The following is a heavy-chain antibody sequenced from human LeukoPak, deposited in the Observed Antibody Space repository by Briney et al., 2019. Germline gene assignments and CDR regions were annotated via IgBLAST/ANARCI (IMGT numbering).Heavy chain of an antibody. V-gene: IGHV3-21*01. CDR2: ISSSSSYI. CDR3: ASYCSSTSCYTDAFDI. D-gene: IGHD2-2*01. CDR1: GFTFSSYS. Sequence: GGSLRLSCAASGFTFSSYSMNWVRQAPGKGLEWVSSISSSSSYIYYADSVKGRFTISRGNAKNSLYLQMNSLRAEDTAVYYCASYCSSTSCYTDAFDIWGQGTMVTVSS. J-gene: IGHJ3*02.